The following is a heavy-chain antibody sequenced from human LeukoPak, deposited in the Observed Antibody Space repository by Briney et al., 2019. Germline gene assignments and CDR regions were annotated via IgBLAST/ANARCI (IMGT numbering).Heavy chain of an antibody. J-gene: IGHJ6*03. Sequence: GESLKISCKGSGYSFTSYWIGWVRQMPGKGLEWMGIIYPGDSDTRYSPSFQGQVTISADKSISTAYLQWSSLKASDTAMYYCASSSSRSWPYYYYMDVWGKGTTVTVSS. D-gene: IGHD6-13*01. V-gene: IGHV5-51*01. CDR2: IYPGDSDT. CDR1: GYSFTSYW. CDR3: ASSSSRSWPYYYYMDV.